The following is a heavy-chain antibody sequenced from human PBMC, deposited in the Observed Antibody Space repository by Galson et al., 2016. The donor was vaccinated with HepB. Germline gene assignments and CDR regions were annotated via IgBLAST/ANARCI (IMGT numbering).Heavy chain of an antibody. Sequence: SLRLSCAVSGFTFRSYSMNWVRQAPGKGLEWVAILWYDGTHKYYADSVKGRFTVSRDNSKNTLYLQMNSLRAEDTAVYYCARDRFPRVTRGRNWFDPWGQGTLVTVSS. CDR2: LWYDGTHK. CDR1: GFTFRSYS. CDR3: ARDRFPRVTRGRNWFDP. J-gene: IGHJ5*02. V-gene: IGHV3-33*08. D-gene: IGHD2-21*02.